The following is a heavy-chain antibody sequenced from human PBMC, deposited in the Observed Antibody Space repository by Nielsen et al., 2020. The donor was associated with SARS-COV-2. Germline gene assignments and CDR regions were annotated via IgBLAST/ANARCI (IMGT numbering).Heavy chain of an antibody. CDR1: GDSVSSNSAA. CDR2: TYYRSKWYN. D-gene: IGHD6-13*01. CDR3: ARGLSAGKVSATNWFDP. Sequence: SETLSLTCAISGDSVSSNSAAWNWIRQSPSRGLEWLGRTYYRSKWYNDYAVSVKSRITINPDTSKSQFSLQLNSVTPEDTAVYYCARGLSAGKVSATNWFDPWGQGTLVTVSS. V-gene: IGHV6-1*01. J-gene: IGHJ5*02.